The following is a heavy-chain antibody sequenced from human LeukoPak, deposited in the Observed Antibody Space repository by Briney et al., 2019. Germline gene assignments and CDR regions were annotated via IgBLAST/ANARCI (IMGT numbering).Heavy chain of an antibody. CDR3: ARSSYYYDSSGYRI. CDR1: GFTFSSYA. Sequence: GGSLRLSCAASGFTFSSYAMHWVRQAPGKGLEGVAVISYDGSNKYYADSVKGRFTISRDNSKNTLYLQMNSLRAEDTAVYYCARSSYYYDSSGYRIWGQGTLVTVSS. V-gene: IGHV3-30-3*01. J-gene: IGHJ4*02. D-gene: IGHD3-22*01. CDR2: ISYDGSNK.